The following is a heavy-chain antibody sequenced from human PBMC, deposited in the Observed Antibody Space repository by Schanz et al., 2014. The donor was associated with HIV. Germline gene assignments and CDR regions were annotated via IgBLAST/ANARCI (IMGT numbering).Heavy chain of an antibody. D-gene: IGHD3-22*01. J-gene: IGHJ6*02. CDR3: AKDRNQYDSRYIGKGNYYYYYGMDV. CDR2: ISYDGTNK. V-gene: IGHV3-30*18. CDR1: GFSFSTYG. Sequence: QVQLVESGGGVVQPGGSLRLSCAASGFSFSTYGIHWVRQAPGKGLEWVAVISYDGTNKKFADSVKGRFTISRDNSKNTLYLQAKSLRPEDTAVYYCAKDRNQYDSRYIGKGNYYYYYGMDVWGQGTTVTVSS.